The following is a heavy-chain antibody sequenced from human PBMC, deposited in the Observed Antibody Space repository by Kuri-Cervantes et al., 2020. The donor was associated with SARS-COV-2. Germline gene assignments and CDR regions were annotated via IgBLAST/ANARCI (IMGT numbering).Heavy chain of an antibody. D-gene: IGHD4-17*01. Sequence: SQTLSLTCAVSGGSLSSGGYSWSWIRQPPGKGLGWIGYIYHSGRTYYNPSLKSRVTISVDRSKNQFSLKLSSVTAADTAVYYCARGPTTTTVTKEDWVVFRWGQGTLVTVSS. CDR2: IYHSGRT. CDR1: GGSLSSGGYS. V-gene: IGHV4-30-2*01. J-gene: IGHJ4*02. CDR3: ARGPTTTTVTKEDWVVFR.